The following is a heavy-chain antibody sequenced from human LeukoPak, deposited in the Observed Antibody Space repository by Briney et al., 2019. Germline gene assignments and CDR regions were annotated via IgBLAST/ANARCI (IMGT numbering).Heavy chain of an antibody. J-gene: IGHJ4*02. CDR2: ISSDSSAK. CDR3: ARVSSGSGSYRTLLSY. CDR1: GFIFSTYS. V-gene: IGHV3-48*01. D-gene: IGHD3-10*01. Sequence: GGSLRLSCAASGFIFSTYSMNWVRQAPGKGLEWVSYISSDSSAKYYAGSVEGRFTISRDNAKNSLYLQMNSLRAEDTAVYYCARVSSGSGSYRTLLSYWGQGTLVTVSS.